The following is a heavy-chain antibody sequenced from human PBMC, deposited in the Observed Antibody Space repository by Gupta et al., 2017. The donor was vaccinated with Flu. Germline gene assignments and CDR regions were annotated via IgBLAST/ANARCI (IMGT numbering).Heavy chain of an antibody. Sequence: EVQLLESGGGLVQPGGSLRVSCAASGFTFSNYAMSWVRQAPGEGLEWVSTIRGSGIDTYYADSMKGRFTISRDNSRNTVYLQMNSLRAEDTAIYYCAKTQSGSYSQFFDIWGQGTMVTVSS. D-gene: IGHD1-26*01. CDR1: GFTFSNYA. CDR3: AKTQSGSYSQFFDI. J-gene: IGHJ3*02. V-gene: IGHV3-23*01. CDR2: IRGSGIDT.